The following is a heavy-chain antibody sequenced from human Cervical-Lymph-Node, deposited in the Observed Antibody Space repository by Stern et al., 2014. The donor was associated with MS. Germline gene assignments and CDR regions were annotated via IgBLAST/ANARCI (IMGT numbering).Heavy chain of an antibody. CDR1: GFTFSSSG. J-gene: IGHJ6*02. CDR3: AKPQKGYCSSGSCFESRPFDV. Sequence: QVQLVESGGGVVQPGRSLRLSCAASGFTFSSSGMHWVRQAPGKGLEWVAVISYDGSNKYHADSVKGRFTISRDNSKNTLYLQMDSLRAEDTAMYYCAKPQKGYCSSGSCFESRPFDVWGQGTTVTVSS. V-gene: IGHV3-30*18. D-gene: IGHD2-15*01. CDR2: ISYDGSNK.